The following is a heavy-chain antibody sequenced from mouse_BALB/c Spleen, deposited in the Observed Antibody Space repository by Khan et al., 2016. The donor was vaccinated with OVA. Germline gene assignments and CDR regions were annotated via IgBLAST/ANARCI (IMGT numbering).Heavy chain of an antibody. Sequence: EVELVESGGDLVKPGGSLNLSCEASGFTFSSYGISWLRQTPDKRLEWVATISNGGSYTYYPDSVKGRLTISRDNAKNTLYLQMSSLKSEDTAMYYCARHRFTTPTAWFAYWGQGTLVTVSA. CDR2: ISNGGSYT. J-gene: IGHJ3*01. V-gene: IGHV5-6*01. CDR1: GFTFSSYG. D-gene: IGHD1-2*01. CDR3: ARHRFTTPTAWFAY.